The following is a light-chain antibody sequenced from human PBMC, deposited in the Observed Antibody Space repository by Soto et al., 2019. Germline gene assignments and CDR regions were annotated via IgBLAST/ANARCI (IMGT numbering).Light chain of an antibody. CDR2: EVN. CDR1: SGDIGTYNL. Sequence: QSVLTKPASVTGFAGQSIAISCTGTSGDIGTYNLVSWYQQHPGKAPKLMISEVNKRPSGVSDRFSGSKSGDTASLTISGLRTEDEADYYCCSFAGSSTGVFGTGTKVTVL. J-gene: IGLJ1*01. CDR3: CSFAGSSTGV. V-gene: IGLV2-23*02.